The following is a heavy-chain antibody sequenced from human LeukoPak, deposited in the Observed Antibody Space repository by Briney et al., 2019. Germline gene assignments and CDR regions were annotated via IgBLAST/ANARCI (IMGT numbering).Heavy chain of an antibody. J-gene: IGHJ4*02. CDR1: GGSISSYD. Sequence: SETLSLTCTASGGSISSYDWSWIRQPPGKGLEWIGYIYYSGSTNYNPSLKSRVTISVDTSKNQFSLKLSSVTAADTAVYYCARSGGSGSYYKVWGQGTLVTVSS. CDR3: ARSGGSGSYYKV. D-gene: IGHD3-10*01. V-gene: IGHV4-59*08. CDR2: IYYSGST.